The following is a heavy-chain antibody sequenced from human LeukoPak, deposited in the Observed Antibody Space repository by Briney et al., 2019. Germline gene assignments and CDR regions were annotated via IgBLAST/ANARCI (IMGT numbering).Heavy chain of an antibody. J-gene: IGHJ4*02. CDR2: ICYSGST. CDR1: GGSISSSSYY. V-gene: IGHV4-61*05. D-gene: IGHD3-10*01. Sequence: SETLSLTCTVSGGSISSSSYYWGWIRQPPGKGLGWIGYICYSGSTNYNPSLKSRVTISVDTSKNQFSLKLSSVTAADTAVYYCARGYYYVSGSYSFFDYWGQGTLVTVSS. CDR3: ARGYYYVSGSYSFFDY.